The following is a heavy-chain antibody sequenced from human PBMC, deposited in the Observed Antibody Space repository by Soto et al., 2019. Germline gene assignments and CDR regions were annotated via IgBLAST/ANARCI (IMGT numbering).Heavy chain of an antibody. CDR1: GFTFDDYV. V-gene: IGHV3-9*01. CDR2: ISWNSGSI. Sequence: EVQLVESGGGLVQPGRSLRLSCAASGFTFDDYVMHWVRQAPGKGLEWVSGISWNSGSIGYADSVKGRFTISRDNAKNSLYLQMNSLRAEDTALYYCAKAMDDWGGPDYWGQGTLVTVSS. CDR3: AKAMDDWGGPDY. D-gene: IGHD7-27*01. J-gene: IGHJ4*02.